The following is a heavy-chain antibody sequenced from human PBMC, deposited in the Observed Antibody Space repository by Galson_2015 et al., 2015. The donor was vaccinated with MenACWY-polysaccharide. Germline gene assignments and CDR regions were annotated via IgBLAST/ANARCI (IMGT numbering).Heavy chain of an antibody. CDR1: GFTVSGNY. J-gene: IGHJ4*02. D-gene: IGHD5-24*01. CDR3: ARNPDGRYFDS. CDR2: IYSGGTT. Sequence: SLRLSCAASGFTVSGNYMSWVRQAPGKGLEWVSAIYSGGTTYYADSVKGSFTISRDNYKNTLYLQMNSLKAEDIAVYYCARNPDGRYFDSWGPATLITVSS. V-gene: IGHV3-66*01.